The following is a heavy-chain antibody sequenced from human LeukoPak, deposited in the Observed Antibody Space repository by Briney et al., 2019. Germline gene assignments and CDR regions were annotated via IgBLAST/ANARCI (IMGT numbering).Heavy chain of an antibody. D-gene: IGHD6-19*01. V-gene: IGHV3-30*01. J-gene: IGHJ6*02. CDR1: GFTFSSYA. CDR2: ISYDGSNK. CDR3: AGSGFRGVAGGDYYYYGMDV. Sequence: GGSLRLSCAASGFTFSSYAMHWVRQAPGKGLEWVAVISYDGSNKYYADSVKGRFTISRDNSKNTLYLQMNSLRAEDTAVYYCAGSGFRGVAGGDYYYYGMDVWGQGTTVTVSS.